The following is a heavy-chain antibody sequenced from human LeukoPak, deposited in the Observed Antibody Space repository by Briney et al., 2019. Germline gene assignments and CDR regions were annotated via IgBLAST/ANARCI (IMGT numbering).Heavy chain of an antibody. Sequence: GASVKVSCKASGYTFTSYYMRWVRQAPGQGLEWMGIINPSGGSTSYAQKFQGRVTMTRDTSTSTVYMELSSLRSEDTAVYYCARGGDYYDSSGYSSEIDPWGQGTLVTVSS. J-gene: IGHJ5*02. CDR1: GYTFTSYY. D-gene: IGHD3-22*01. CDR3: ARGGDYYDSSGYSSEIDP. V-gene: IGHV1-46*01. CDR2: INPSGGST.